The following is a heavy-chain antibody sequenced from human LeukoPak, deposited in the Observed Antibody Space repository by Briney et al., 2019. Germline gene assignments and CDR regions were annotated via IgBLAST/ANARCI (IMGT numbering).Heavy chain of an antibody. CDR3: ARDYYDSSGDDAFDI. J-gene: IGHJ3*02. V-gene: IGHV3-30*04. D-gene: IGHD3-22*01. CDR2: ISYDGSNK. Sequence: PGGSLRLSCAASGFTFSSYAMHWVRQAPGKGLEWVAVISYDGSNKYYADSVKGRFTISRDNSKNTLYLQMNSLRAEDTAVYYCARDYYDSSGDDAFDIWGQGTMVTVSS. CDR1: GFTFSSYA.